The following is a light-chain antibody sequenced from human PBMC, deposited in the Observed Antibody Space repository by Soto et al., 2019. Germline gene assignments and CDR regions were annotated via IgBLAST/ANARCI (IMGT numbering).Light chain of an antibody. CDR1: QSVSSN. CDR2: GAS. CDR3: QQYNNWSFPSLT. J-gene: IGKJ1*01. Sequence: EIVMTQSPATLSVSPGERATLSCRASQSVSSNLAGYQQKPGQAPRLLIYGASTRATGTPARSSGSGSGTELTVTISSLQSEDFAVYYCQQYNNWSFPSLTFGQGTKVEIK. V-gene: IGKV3-15*01.